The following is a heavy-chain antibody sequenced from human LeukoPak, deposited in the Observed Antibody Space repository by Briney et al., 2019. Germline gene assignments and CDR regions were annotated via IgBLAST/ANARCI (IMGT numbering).Heavy chain of an antibody. J-gene: IGHJ4*02. Sequence: GGSLRLSWAPAGLTFSTYAMSWVRRAPVGGQEWVTSFSGSGGSTHYAGCVKGRFTISRDNSKKTLYLQMNSLRAEDTAVYYCAKDLGMQVWFPLWGQGTLVTVSS. CDR3: AKDLGMQVWFPL. CDR1: GLTFSTYA. D-gene: IGHD5-18*01. V-gene: IGHV3-23*01. CDR2: FSGSGGST.